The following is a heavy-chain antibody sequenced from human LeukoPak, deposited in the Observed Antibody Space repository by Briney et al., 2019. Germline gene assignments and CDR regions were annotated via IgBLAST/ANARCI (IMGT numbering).Heavy chain of an antibody. J-gene: IGHJ4*02. D-gene: IGHD4-11*01. CDR2: IYSSGST. V-gene: IGHV4-61*02. Sequence: SQTLSLTCTVSGGSISSGNFYWSWIRQPAGKGLEWIGRIYSSGSTYYNPSLKSRVTMSVDTSKNQFSLKVSSVTAADTAVYYCARDKGSNPFDYWGQGTLVTVSS. CDR1: GGSISSGNFY. CDR3: ARDKGSNPFDY.